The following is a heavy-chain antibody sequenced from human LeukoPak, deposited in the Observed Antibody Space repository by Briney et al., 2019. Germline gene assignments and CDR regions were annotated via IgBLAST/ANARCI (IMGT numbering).Heavy chain of an antibody. V-gene: IGHV4-61*01. D-gene: IGHD3-22*01. CDR1: GGSISSNTYY. CDR2: IYYSGIT. CDR3: ARVRGYDSSGYGAFDI. J-gene: IGHJ3*02. Sequence: KPSESLSLTCTVSGGSISSNTYYWSWIRQPPVKGLEWTGFIYYSGITNYNPSLKSRVTISVDTSKNQFSLGLSSVTAADTAVYHCARVRGYDSSGYGAFDIWGQGTMVTVSS.